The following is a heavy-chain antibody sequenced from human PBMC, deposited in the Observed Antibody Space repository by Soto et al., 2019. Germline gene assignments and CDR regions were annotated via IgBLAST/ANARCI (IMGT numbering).Heavy chain of an antibody. CDR2: VDASGNT. V-gene: IGHV4-4*07. Sequence: QVQLQESGPGLVKASETLSLSCTVSGHSISADYWSWIRQPAGKRLEWIGRVDASGNTNYNPSLKSLVTMSVDTSKNQFFLKLRSVTAADTAMYFCARDVGGSVVPHWFDPWGQGALVTVSS. J-gene: IGHJ5*02. CDR3: ARDVGGSVVPHWFDP. CDR1: GHSISADY. D-gene: IGHD3-22*01.